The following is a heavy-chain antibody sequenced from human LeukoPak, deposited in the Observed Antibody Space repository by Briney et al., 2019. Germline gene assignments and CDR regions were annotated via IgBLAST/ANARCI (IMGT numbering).Heavy chain of an antibody. V-gene: IGHV3-9*01. D-gene: IGHD6-19*01. CDR3: AKGHSGWYSSPGYD. CDR2: ISWNSGSI. J-gene: IGHJ4*02. CDR1: GFTFDDYA. Sequence: GRSLRLSCAASGFTFDDYAMHWVRQAPGKGLEWVSGISWNSGSIGYADSVKGRFTISRDNAKNSLYLQMNSLRAEDTALYYCAKGHSGWYSSPGYDWGQGTLVTVSS.